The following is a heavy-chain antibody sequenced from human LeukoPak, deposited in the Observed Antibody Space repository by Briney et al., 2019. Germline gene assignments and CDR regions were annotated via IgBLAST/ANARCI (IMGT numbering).Heavy chain of an antibody. J-gene: IGHJ4*02. Sequence: GGSLRLSCAASGFTFSSYSMNWVRQAPGKGLELVSYISSSSTTIYYADSVKGRFTISRDNAKNSLYLQVNSLRDEDTAVYYCARDKYRVTTGSFDYWGQGTLVTVSS. CDR1: GFTFSSYS. D-gene: IGHD3-3*01. V-gene: IGHV3-48*02. CDR2: ISSSSTTI. CDR3: ARDKYRVTTGSFDY.